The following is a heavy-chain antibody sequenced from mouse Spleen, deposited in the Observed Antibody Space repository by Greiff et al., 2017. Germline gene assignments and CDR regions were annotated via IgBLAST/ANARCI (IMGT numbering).Heavy chain of an antibody. J-gene: IGHJ2*01. CDR3: ARGEDYYGYYFDY. CDR2: ISSGGST. CDR1: GFTFSSYA. V-gene: IGHV5-6-5*01. Sequence: EVKVVESGGGLVKPGGSLKLSCAASGFTFSSYAMSWVRQTPEKRLEWVASISSGGSTYYPDSVKGRFTISRDNARNILYLQMSSLRSEDTAMYYCARGEDYYGYYFDYWGQGTTLTVSS. D-gene: IGHD1-2*01.